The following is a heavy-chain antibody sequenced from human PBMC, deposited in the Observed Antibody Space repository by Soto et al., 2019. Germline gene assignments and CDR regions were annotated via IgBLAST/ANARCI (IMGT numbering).Heavy chain of an antibody. CDR1: GGSISSYY. CDR3: ARETLT. Sequence: SETLSLTCTVSGGSISSYYWSWIRQPPGKGLEWIGYIYYSGSTYYNPSLKSRVTISVDTSKNQFSLKLSSVTAADTAVYYCARETLTWGQGTLVTVSS. CDR2: IYYSGST. J-gene: IGHJ4*02. V-gene: IGHV4-59*12.